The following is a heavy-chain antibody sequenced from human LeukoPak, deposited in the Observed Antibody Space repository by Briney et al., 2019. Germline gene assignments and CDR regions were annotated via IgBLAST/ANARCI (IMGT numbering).Heavy chain of an antibody. J-gene: IGHJ4*02. CDR2: MNPESGRT. Sequence: GASVKVSCKASGDTFRTYDINWVRQAPGQGLEWMGWMNPESGRTGHAQKFQGRITMTRNTSISTAYMEVNRLRSDDTAVYYCARDRENSGSYNIDYWGQGTLVTVSS. CDR3: ARDRENSGSYNIDY. V-gene: IGHV1-8*01. D-gene: IGHD1-26*01. CDR1: GDTFRTYD.